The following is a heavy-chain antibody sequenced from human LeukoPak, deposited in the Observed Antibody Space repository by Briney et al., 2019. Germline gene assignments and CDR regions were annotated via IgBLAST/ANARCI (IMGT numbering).Heavy chain of an antibody. D-gene: IGHD5-12*01. CDR3: AKGAYDYIEIAYFDY. CDR2: LIGSSGAT. V-gene: IGHV3-23*01. CDR1: GFTLSSYA. Sequence: GRSLRLSCAASGFTLSSYAMNWVRQAPGKGLEWVAVLIGSSGATDYADSVKGRFTISRDNSKNTLFLQMNSLRAEDTAIYYCAKGAYDYIEIAYFDYWGQGALVTVSS. J-gene: IGHJ4*02.